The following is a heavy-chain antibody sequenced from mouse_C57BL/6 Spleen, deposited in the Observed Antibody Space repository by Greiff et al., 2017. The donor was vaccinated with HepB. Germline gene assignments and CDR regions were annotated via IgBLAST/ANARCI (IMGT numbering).Heavy chain of an antibody. V-gene: IGHV1-19*01. J-gene: IGHJ2*01. Sequence: VQLKQSGPVLVKPGASVKMSCKASGYTFTDYYMNWVKQSHGKSLEWIGVINPYNGGTSYNQKFKGKATLTVDKSSSTAYMELNSLTSEDSAVYYCARTLSYYFDYWGQGTTLTVSS. D-gene: IGHD6-5*01. CDR2: INPYNGGT. CDR1: GYTFTDYY. CDR3: ARTLSYYFDY.